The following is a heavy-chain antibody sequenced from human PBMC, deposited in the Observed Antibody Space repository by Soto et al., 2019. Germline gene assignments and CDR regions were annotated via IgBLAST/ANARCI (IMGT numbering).Heavy chain of an antibody. V-gene: IGHV3-23*01. CDR1: GFTFSNYA. J-gene: IGHJ2*01. Sequence: EVQLLESGGGLGQPGGSLRLSCAAAGFTFSNYAMSWVRQSPGKGREWVSGISGSGGTTYYADSVKGRFTISRDNSKNTLYLEMNSLRGADTAVYFCAKDGSGQWLVAPTSWYFDLWGRGTLVTVSS. D-gene: IGHD6-19*01. CDR3: AKDGSGQWLVAPTSWYFDL. CDR2: ISGSGGTT.